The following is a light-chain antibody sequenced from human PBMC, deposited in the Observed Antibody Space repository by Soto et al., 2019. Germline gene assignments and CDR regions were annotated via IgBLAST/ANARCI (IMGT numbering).Light chain of an antibody. J-gene: IGKJ1*01. CDR2: GAS. Sequence: IVLTQSPATLSVSPGEKATLSCRASQSVSSNLAWYQQKPGQAPRLLMYGASTRATAIPARFSGSGSGTEFTLNITILLAEDIAVYHCQQYDTWHAWTFGQGNKVEI. V-gene: IGKV3-15*01. CDR1: QSVSSN. CDR3: QQYDTWHAWT.